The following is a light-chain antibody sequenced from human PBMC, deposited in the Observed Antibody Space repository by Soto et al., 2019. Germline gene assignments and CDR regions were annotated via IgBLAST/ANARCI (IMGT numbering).Light chain of an antibody. J-gene: IGLJ1*01. V-gene: IGLV1-51*01. CDR3: GTWDSSLSVYV. Sequence: QSVLTQPTSVSAAPGQMITISCSGSSSTIGSNYASWYQQLPGTAPKLLIYENNKRPSGISDRFSGSKSGTSATLGIAGLQTGDEADYYCGTWDSSLSVYVFGTGTKLTVL. CDR2: ENN. CDR1: SSTIGSNY.